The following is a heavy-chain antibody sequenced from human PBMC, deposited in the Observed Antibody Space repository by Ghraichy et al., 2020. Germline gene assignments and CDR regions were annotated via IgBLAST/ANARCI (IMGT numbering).Heavy chain of an antibody. CDR2: INPKSGAT. D-gene: IGHD2-15*01. Sequence: GESLNISCKASGYTFSDYYIHWVRQAPGQGLEWMGWINPKSGATNYGQKFQGRVTMTTDTSITTADMELNRLGSDDTAIYFCARVYDMVAATPFDSWGQGTLVTVAS. CDR3: ARVYDMVAATPFDS. CDR1: GYTFSDYY. V-gene: IGHV1-2*02. J-gene: IGHJ4*02.